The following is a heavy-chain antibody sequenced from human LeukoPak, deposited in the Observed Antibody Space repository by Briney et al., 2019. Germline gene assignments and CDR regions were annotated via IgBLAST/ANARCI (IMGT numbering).Heavy chain of an antibody. J-gene: IGHJ4*02. V-gene: IGHV5-51*01. D-gene: IGHD6-19*01. Sequence: GESLKISCKASGYSFTSYLIGWVRQMPGKGLEWMGIIYPGDSDTRYSPSSQGQVTISADKSISTAYLQWSSLKASDTAMYYCARREYSSGWYYFDYWGQGTLVTVSS. CDR3: ARREYSSGWYYFDY. CDR1: GYSFTSYL. CDR2: IYPGDSDT.